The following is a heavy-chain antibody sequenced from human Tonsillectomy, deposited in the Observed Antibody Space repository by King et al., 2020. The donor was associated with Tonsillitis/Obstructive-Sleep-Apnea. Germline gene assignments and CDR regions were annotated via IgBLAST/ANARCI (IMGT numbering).Heavy chain of an antibody. J-gene: IGHJ4*02. D-gene: IGHD4-11*01. CDR2: IKRKTDGGTA. Sequence: VQLVESGGGLVKPGGSLRLSCAASGFSFTNAWMTWVRQITGKGLEWVGRIKRKTDGGTAKYAAPVKGRFTISRDDSENTLYRQMNSLKTEDTGVYYCTTEENSNQWGQGTLVTVSS. V-gene: IGHV3-15*05. CDR3: TTEENSNQ. CDR1: GFSFTNAW.